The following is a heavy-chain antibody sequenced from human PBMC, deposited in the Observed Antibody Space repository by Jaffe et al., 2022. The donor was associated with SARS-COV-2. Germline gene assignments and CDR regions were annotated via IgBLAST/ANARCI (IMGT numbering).Heavy chain of an antibody. D-gene: IGHD3-3*01. CDR3: ARDPTKDFWSGHFDY. CDR2: INAGNGNT. J-gene: IGHJ4*02. CDR1: GYSFTSSA. V-gene: IGHV1-3*01. Sequence: QVHLVQSGAEVKKPGASVKVSCKASGYSFTSSAIHWVRQAPGQRLEWMGWINAGNGNTKYSQKFQDRVTISRDTSASTAYMELSSLRSEDTAVYYCARDPTKDFWSGHFDYWGQGTLVTVSS.